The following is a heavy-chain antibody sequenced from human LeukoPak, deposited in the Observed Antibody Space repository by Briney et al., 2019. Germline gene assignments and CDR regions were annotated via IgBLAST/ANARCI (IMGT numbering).Heavy chain of an antibody. V-gene: IGHV3-21*01. CDR1: GFTFSSYS. CDR3: ARVRSFCGGDCYEPDAFDI. D-gene: IGHD2-21*02. CDR2: ISSSSSYI. Sequence: GGSLRLSCAASGFTFSSYSMNWVRQAPGKGLEWVSSISSSSSYIYHADSVKGRFTISRDNAKNLLYLQMNSLRAEDTAVYYCARVRSFCGGDCYEPDAFDIWGQGTMVTVSS. J-gene: IGHJ3*02.